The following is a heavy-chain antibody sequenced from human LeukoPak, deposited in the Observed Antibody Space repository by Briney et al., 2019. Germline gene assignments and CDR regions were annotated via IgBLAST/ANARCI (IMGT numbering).Heavy chain of an antibody. Sequence: AGGSLRLSCAASGFTFSSYEMNWVRQAPGEGLEWVSYISSSGSTIYYADSVKGRFTISRDNAKNSLYLQMNSLRAEDTAVYYCARDCGGGSCYGPYDAFDIWGQGTMVTVSS. CDR2: ISSSGSTI. V-gene: IGHV3-48*03. CDR1: GFTFSSYE. D-gene: IGHD2-15*01. J-gene: IGHJ3*02. CDR3: ARDCGGGSCYGPYDAFDI.